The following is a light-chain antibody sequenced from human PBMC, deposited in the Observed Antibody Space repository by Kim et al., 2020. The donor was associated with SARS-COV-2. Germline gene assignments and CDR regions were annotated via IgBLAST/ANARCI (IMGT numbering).Light chain of an antibody. CDR2: EDS. CDR1: ALPKKY. Sequence: SYELTQPPSVSVSPVQTARITCSGDALPKKYAYWYQQKSGQAPVLVIYEDSKRPSGIPERFSGSSSGTMATLTISGAQVEDEADYYCYSTDSSGIMGVFGGGTQLTVL. V-gene: IGLV3-10*01. J-gene: IGLJ3*02. CDR3: YSTDSSGIMGV.